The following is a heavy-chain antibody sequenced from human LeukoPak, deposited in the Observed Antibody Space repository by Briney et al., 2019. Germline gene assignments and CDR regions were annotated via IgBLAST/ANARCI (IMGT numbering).Heavy chain of an antibody. CDR1: GFILRTHG. V-gene: IGHV3-33*01. D-gene: IGHD1-26*01. CDR3: ARDLSYGSLDF. CDR2: MWHDGTRE. J-gene: IGHJ4*02. Sequence: GGSLRLSCAVPGFILRTHGMHWVRQAPGKGLEWVAGMWHDGTREDYEDSVKGRFTISREMSKNTLNLQMKSLRVEETAMFYCARDLSYGSLDFGGQGTLVTVSS.